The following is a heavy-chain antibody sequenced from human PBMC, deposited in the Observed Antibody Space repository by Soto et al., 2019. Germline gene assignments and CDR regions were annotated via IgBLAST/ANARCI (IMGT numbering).Heavy chain of an antibody. Sequence: QVQLQESGPGLVKPSETLSLTCTVSGGSISSYYWSWIRQPPGKGLEWMGYIYYSGSTNYNPSLKSRVTTSVDTSKNQFSLKLSSVTAADTAVYYCARGGEQLAQPDPANYYYYGMDVWGQGTTVTVSS. D-gene: IGHD6-6*01. CDR2: IYYSGST. CDR3: ARGGEQLAQPDPANYYYYGMDV. V-gene: IGHV4-59*01. CDR1: GGSISSYY. J-gene: IGHJ6*02.